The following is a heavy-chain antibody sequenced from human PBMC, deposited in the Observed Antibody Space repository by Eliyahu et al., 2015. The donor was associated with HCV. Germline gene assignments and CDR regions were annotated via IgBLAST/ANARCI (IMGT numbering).Heavy chain of an antibody. CDR2: IWYDGSNK. CDR3: ARVPIVATITGYYYGMDV. Sequence: QVQLVESGGGVVQPGRSLRLSCAASGFPFSSXGRHWVRQAPGKGLEWVAVIWYDGSNKYYADSVKGRFTISRDNSKNTLYLQMNSLRAEDTAVYYCARVPIVATITGYYYGMDVWGQGTTVTVSS. J-gene: IGHJ6*02. D-gene: IGHD5-12*01. CDR1: GFPFSSXG. V-gene: IGHV3-33*01.